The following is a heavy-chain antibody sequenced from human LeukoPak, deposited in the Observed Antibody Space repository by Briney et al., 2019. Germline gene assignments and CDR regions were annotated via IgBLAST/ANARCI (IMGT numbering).Heavy chain of an antibody. D-gene: IGHD4-17*01. CDR2: INPDGRTT. CDR3: ARDPDDYGDYSYFDY. J-gene: IGHJ4*02. Sequence: GGSLRLSCAASGFTFSGYWMHWVRQGPGKGLVWVSLINPDGRTTNYADSVQGRFTISRDNSKNTLFLQMNSLRAEDTAVYYCARDPDDYGDYSYFDYWGQGTLVTVSS. CDR1: GFTFSGYW. V-gene: IGHV3-74*01.